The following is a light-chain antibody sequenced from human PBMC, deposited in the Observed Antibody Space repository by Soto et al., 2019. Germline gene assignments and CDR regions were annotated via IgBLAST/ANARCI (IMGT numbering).Light chain of an antibody. CDR2: AAS. J-gene: IGKJ3*01. Sequence: DIQMTQSPSSLSASVGDRVTITCRASQSISSYLNWYQQKPGKAPNLLIYAASILQSGVPSRFSGSGSGTDFTLTITSLQPEDFAIYYCQQSYSTPLFTFGPGTKVDIK. V-gene: IGKV1-39*01. CDR1: QSISSY. CDR3: QQSYSTPLFT.